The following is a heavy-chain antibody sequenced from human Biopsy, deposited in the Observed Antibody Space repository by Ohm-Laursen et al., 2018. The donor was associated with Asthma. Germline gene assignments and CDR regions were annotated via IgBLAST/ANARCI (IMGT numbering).Heavy chain of an antibody. Sequence: TLSLTCSVYGGSISSFYWSWIRQSPEKGLEWMGYVYWTGSTNYNPSLKSRVTMSVDTSKNRIFLELTSVTAADTAIYYCVRAVRNEQWLAPFDYWGQGKPVTV. J-gene: IGHJ4*02. CDR2: VYWTGST. CDR3: VRAVRNEQWLAPFDY. V-gene: IGHV4-59*01. D-gene: IGHD6-19*01. CDR1: GGSISSFY.